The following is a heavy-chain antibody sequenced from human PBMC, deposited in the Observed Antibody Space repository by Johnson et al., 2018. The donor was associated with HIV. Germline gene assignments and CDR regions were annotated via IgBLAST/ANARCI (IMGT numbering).Heavy chain of an antibody. D-gene: IGHD5-24*01. CDR2: LLHDANGQ. V-gene: IGHV3-30*04. CDR3: ARDGDDGYYRWGAIDF. J-gene: IGHJ3*01. CDR1: GLSFSNHA. Sequence: QVQLVESGGGVVQPGRSLRLSCVVSGLSFSNHAIYWVRQAPVKGLRWVPILLHDANGQHYADSVKGRFTISRDNSKKTVYLQMSSLRAEEEAGYYCARDGDDGYYRWGAIDFWGQGTLVTVSS.